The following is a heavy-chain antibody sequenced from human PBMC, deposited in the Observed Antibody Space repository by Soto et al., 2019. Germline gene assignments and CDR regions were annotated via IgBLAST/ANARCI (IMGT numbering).Heavy chain of an antibody. Sequence: SETLSLTCVAYGESFGGFYWRWVRQSPGKGLEWIGEISQTETTAYSPSLKSRVSISADTSKKQFSLTLTSVTAADTAVYYCVHSPNVAVDHWGHGTMVTVSS. D-gene: IGHD2-15*01. CDR2: ISQTETT. CDR1: GESFGGFY. V-gene: IGHV4-34*01. J-gene: IGHJ4*01. CDR3: VHSPNVAVDH.